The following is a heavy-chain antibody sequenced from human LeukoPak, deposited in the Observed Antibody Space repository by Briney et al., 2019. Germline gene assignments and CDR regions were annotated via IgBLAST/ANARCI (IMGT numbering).Heavy chain of an antibody. V-gene: IGHV3-48*01. D-gene: IGHD3-22*01. J-gene: IGHJ4*02. Sequence: GGSLRLSCAASGFTFSSYSMNWVRQAPGKGLEWVSYISSSSSTIYYADSVKGRFTISRDNSKNTLYLQMNSLRAEDTAVYYCAKDSEAYYDSSGYPDYWGQGTLVTVSS. CDR2: ISSSSSTI. CDR3: AKDSEAYYDSSGYPDY. CDR1: GFTFSSYS.